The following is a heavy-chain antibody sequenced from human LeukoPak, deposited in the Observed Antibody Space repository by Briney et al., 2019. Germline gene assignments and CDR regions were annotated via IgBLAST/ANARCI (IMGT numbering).Heavy chain of an antibody. CDR3: ARDIAAGTRWVFDY. CDR2: IWYDGSNK. Sequence: GGSLRLSCAASGFTFSSYGMHWVRQAPGKGLEWVAVIWYDGSNKYYADPVKGRFTISRDNSKNTLYLQMNSLRAEDTAVYYCARDIAAGTRWVFDYWGQGTLATVSS. CDR1: GFTFSSYG. J-gene: IGHJ4*02. D-gene: IGHD6-13*01. V-gene: IGHV3-33*01.